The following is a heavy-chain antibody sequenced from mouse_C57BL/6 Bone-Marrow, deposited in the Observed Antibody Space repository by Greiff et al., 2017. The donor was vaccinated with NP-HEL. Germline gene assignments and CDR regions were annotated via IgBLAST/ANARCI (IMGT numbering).Heavy chain of an antibody. CDR2: ILPGSGST. V-gene: IGHV1-9*01. J-gene: IGHJ2*01. CDR3: ARSHSDY. CDR1: GYTFTGYW. Sequence: QVQLQQSGAELMKPGASVKLSCKATGYTFTGYWIEWVKQRPGHGLEWIGEILPGSGSTNYNAKFKGKATFTADTSSNTAYMQLSSLTTEDSAIYYCARSHSDYWGQGTTLTVSS.